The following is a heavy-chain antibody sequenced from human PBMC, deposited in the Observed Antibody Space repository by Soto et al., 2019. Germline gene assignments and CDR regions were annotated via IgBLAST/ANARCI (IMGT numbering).Heavy chain of an antibody. D-gene: IGHD3-10*01. CDR2: IGEGGVSR. CDR3: ARDSVTRVSSDIPGMDV. CDR1: GFDFSTYA. V-gene: IGHV3-23*01. Sequence: PGGSLRLSCVASGFDFSTYAMSWVRQAPGKGLEWVSVIGEGGVSRVYADAVKGRFTISRDNSKNTLYLQMTSLRVDDTAMYYCARDSVTRVSSDIPGMDVWSQGTTVTVSS. J-gene: IGHJ6*02.